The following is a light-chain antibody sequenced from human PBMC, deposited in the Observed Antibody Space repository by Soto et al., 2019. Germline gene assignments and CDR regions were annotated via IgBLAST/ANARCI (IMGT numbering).Light chain of an antibody. CDR2: GAS. CDR1: QSVSSN. V-gene: IGKV3-15*01. Sequence: EIVMTQSPATLSVSPGERATLSCRASQSVSSNLAWYQQKPGQAPRLLTYGASTRATGIPARFSGSGSGTEFTLNISSLQSEDFAVYYCQQYNNWPPLTFGGGTKVQLK. CDR3: QQYNNWPPLT. J-gene: IGKJ4*01.